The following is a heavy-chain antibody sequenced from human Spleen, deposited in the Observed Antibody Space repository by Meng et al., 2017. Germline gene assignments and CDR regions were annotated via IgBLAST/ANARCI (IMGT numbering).Heavy chain of an antibody. CDR3: ARFCRSSSCPDY. Sequence: QAQLVQSGAEVKKPGASVKVSCKASGYTFTDYDVNWVRQAAGQGLEWMGWMNPINGNTGYAQKFQGRVAMTRNTSITTAYMELSSLRSEDTAVYYCARFCRSSSCPDYWGHGTLVTVSS. D-gene: IGHD2-2*01. V-gene: IGHV1-8*01. CDR2: MNPINGNT. J-gene: IGHJ4*01. CDR1: GYTFTDYD.